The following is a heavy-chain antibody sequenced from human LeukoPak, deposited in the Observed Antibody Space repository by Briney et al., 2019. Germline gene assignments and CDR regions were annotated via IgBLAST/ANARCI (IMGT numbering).Heavy chain of an antibody. CDR3: ARDKIDEWIQLYYYMDV. Sequence: PSETLSLTCTVSGGSISSYYWSWIRQPPGKGLEWIGYIYYSGSTYYNPSLKSRVTISVDTSKNQFSLKLSSVTAADTAVYYCARDKIDEWIQLYYYMDVWGKGTTVTVSS. CDR1: GGSISSYY. CDR2: IYYSGST. V-gene: IGHV4-59*12. J-gene: IGHJ6*03. D-gene: IGHD5-18*01.